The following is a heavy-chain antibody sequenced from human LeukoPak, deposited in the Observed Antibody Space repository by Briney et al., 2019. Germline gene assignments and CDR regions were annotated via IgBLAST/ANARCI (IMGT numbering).Heavy chain of an antibody. V-gene: IGHV3-11*01. CDR1: GFTFSDSY. Sequence: GGSLRLSCAASGFTFSDSYMHWIRQAPGKGLEWIAYMSSGGNIIYYADSVKGRFTISRDNANNSLYLEMNSLRTDDTAVYYCTSLPSSSWSTGVDYWGQGTLVTVSS. J-gene: IGHJ4*02. CDR3: TSLPSSSWSTGVDY. D-gene: IGHD6-13*01. CDR2: MSSGGNII.